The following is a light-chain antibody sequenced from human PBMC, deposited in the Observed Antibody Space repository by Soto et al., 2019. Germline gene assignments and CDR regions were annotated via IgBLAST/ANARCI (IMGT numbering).Light chain of an antibody. V-gene: IGKV2-28*01. CDR2: LGT. CDR1: QSLLHRNGNNY. J-gene: IGKJ3*01. Sequence: EIVMTQSPLSLPVTPGEPASISCRSSQSLLHRNGNNYLEWYLLRPGQSPQLLIFLGTHRASGAPESFSDSGSVTDFTLKISRVEAEDVGLYYGMQTLRTPFTFGPGTKLDVK. CDR3: MQTLRTPFT.